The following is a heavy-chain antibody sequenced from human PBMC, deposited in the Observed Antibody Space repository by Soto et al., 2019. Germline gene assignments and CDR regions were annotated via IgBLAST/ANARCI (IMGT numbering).Heavy chain of an antibody. CDR3: ARHGPRLGYCSGGSCYLYYFDY. J-gene: IGHJ4*02. D-gene: IGHD2-15*01. CDR1: GGSISSSSYY. Sequence: PSETLSLTCTVSGGSISSSSYYWGWIRQPPGKGLEWIGSIYYSGSTYYNPSLKSRVTISVDTSKNQFSLKLSSVTAADTAVYYCARHGPRLGYCSGGSCYLYYFDYWRQGTLVTVSS. V-gene: IGHV4-39*01. CDR2: IYYSGST.